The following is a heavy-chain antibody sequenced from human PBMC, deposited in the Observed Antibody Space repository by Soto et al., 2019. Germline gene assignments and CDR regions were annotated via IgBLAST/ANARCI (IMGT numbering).Heavy chain of an antibody. CDR2: ISSSGSTI. CDR3: AGIWFGELLSY. CDR1: RFTFSDYY. J-gene: IGHJ4*02. D-gene: IGHD3-10*01. Sequence: GGSLRLSCAASRFTFSDYYMSWIRQAPGKGLEWVSYISSSGSTIYYADSVKGRFTISRDNAKNSLYLQMNSLRAEDTAVYYCAGIWFGELLSYWGQGTLVTVSS. V-gene: IGHV3-11*01.